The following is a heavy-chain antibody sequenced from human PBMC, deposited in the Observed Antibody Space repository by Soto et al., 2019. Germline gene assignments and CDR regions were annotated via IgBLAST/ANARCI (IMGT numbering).Heavy chain of an antibody. CDR2: IIPIFGTA. V-gene: IGHV1-69*13. CDR3: ARTNLDYGSGSYLFYYYYGMDV. CDR1: GGTFSSYA. D-gene: IGHD3-10*01. J-gene: IGHJ6*02. Sequence: LVKVSCKASGGTFSSYAISWVRQAPGQGLEWMGGIIPIFGTANYAQKFQGRVTITADESTSTAYMELSSLRSEDTAVYYCARTNLDYGSGSYLFYYYYGMDVWGQGTTVTVSS.